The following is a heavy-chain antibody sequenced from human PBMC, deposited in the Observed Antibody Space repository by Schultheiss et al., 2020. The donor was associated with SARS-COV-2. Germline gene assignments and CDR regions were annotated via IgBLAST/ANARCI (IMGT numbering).Heavy chain of an antibody. D-gene: IGHD2-21*02. J-gene: IGHJ4*02. Sequence: GESLKISCAASGFTFSDYYMSWIRQAPGKGLEWVSYISSSGSTIYYADSVKGRFTISRDNAKNSLYLQMNSLRAEDTAVYYCVVTAIQFDYWGQGTLVTVSS. CDR2: ISSSGSTI. CDR1: GFTFSDYY. V-gene: IGHV3-11*04. CDR3: VVTAIQFDY.